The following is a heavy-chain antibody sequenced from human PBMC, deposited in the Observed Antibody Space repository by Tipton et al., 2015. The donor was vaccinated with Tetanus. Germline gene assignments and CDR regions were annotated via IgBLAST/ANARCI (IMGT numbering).Heavy chain of an antibody. CDR2: VYYTGST. Sequence: TLSLTCTVSGGSMSTYYWSWIRQPPGKGLEWIGYVYYTGSTDYNPSLKSRVTISVDTSKSQFSLRLTSVTVADTAVYYCARSKLLWFGESLSGFDSWGQGTLVTVSA. V-gene: IGHV4-59*01. J-gene: IGHJ4*02. CDR1: GGSMSTYY. D-gene: IGHD3-10*01. CDR3: ARSKLLWFGESLSGFDS.